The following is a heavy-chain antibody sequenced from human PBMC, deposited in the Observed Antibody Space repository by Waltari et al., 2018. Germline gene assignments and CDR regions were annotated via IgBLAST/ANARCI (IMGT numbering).Heavy chain of an antibody. V-gene: IGHV4-59*01. Sequence: QVQLQESGPGLVKPSETLSLTCTVSGGSISNYHWSWMRQPPGRGLEWIGYIYYSGSTTYNPSLKSRISMSLDTSRNQFSLKMSSVTADDTAVYYCAGDYDSGSYRFDFWGQGTLVTVSS. CDR2: IYYSGST. CDR3: AGDYDSGSYRFDF. D-gene: IGHD3-10*01. J-gene: IGHJ4*02. CDR1: GGSISNYH.